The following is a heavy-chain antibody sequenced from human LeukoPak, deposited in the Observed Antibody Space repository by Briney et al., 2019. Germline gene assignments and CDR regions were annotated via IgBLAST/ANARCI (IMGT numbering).Heavy chain of an antibody. D-gene: IGHD1-1*01. CDR1: GYTFTSYY. J-gene: IGHJ4*02. CDR3: ARSPSGQLDY. Sequence: ASVKVSCKTSGYTFTSYYIHWMRQAPGQGLECMGWINPNNGGTTYAQNFQGRVSMTRDTSISTAYMELSGLRSDDTAVYYCARSPSGQLDYWGRGTLVTVSS. CDR2: INPNNGGT. V-gene: IGHV1-2*02.